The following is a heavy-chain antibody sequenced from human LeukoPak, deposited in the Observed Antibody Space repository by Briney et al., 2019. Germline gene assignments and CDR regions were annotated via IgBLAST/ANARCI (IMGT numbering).Heavy chain of an antibody. Sequence: PSETLSLTCTVSGGSISSGGYYWRWIRQHLGKGLEWIGYIYYSGSTYYNPSLKSRVTISVDTSKNQFSLKLSSVTAADTAVYYCARVRITMIVDWGQGTLVTVSS. V-gene: IGHV4-31*03. CDR2: IYYSGST. J-gene: IGHJ4*02. D-gene: IGHD3-22*01. CDR3: ARVRITMIVD. CDR1: GGSISSGGYY.